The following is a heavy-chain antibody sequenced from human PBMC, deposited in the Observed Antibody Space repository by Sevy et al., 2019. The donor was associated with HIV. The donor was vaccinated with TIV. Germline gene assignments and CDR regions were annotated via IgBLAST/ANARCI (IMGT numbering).Heavy chain of an antibody. CDR1: GFTFSSYN. D-gene: IGHD1-26*01. V-gene: IGHV3-21*06. CDR3: ARGPPDGSYDYFDY. CDR2: ISGSSNYI. Sequence: GGSLRLSCAASGFTFSSYNMNWVRQAPGKVLEWVSSISGSSNYIYYAESVKGRFIISRDNAKNTLYLQMISLRADDTAVYYCARGPPDGSYDYFDYWGQGTLVTVSS. J-gene: IGHJ4*02.